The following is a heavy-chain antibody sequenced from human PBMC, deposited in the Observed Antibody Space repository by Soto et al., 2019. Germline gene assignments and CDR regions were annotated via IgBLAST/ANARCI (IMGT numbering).Heavy chain of an antibody. D-gene: IGHD3-22*01. CDR3: ARVLGSSGYYYVHAFDI. CDR1: GYTFTSYG. Sequence: ASVKVSCKASGYTFTSYGISWVRQAPGQGLEWMGWISAYNGNTNYAQKLQGRVTMTTDTSTSTVYMELSSLRSEDTAVYYCARVLGSSGYYYVHAFDIWGQGTMVTVSS. V-gene: IGHV1-18*01. J-gene: IGHJ3*02. CDR2: ISAYNGNT.